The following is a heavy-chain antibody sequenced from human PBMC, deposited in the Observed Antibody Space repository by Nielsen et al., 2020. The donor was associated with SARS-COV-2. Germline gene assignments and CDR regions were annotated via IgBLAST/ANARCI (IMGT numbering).Heavy chain of an antibody. CDR1: GFTFSSYS. J-gene: IGHJ6*02. D-gene: IGHD6-13*01. CDR2: ISSDSTYT. Sequence: GESLKISCAASGFTFSSYSMTWVRQAPGKGLEWVSSISSDSTYTYSADSVKGRFTISRDNAKNSLYLQMNSLRAEDTAVYYCARDPYSSSWYYSALDVWGQGTTVTVSS. V-gene: IGHV3-21*01. CDR3: ARDPYSSSWYYSALDV.